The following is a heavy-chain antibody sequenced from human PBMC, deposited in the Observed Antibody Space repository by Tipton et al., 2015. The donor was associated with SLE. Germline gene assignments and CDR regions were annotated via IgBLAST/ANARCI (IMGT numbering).Heavy chain of an antibody. V-gene: IGHV4-59*08. J-gene: IGHJ4*02. CDR2: IYYSGST. CDR3: AGQWGSNSSDKSQYFDY. D-gene: IGHD6-19*01. CDR1: GGSISSYY. Sequence: TLSLTCTVSGGSISSYYWSWIRQPPGKGLEWIAYIYYSGSTNYNPSLKRRITISVDTSKNQFSLKLSPVTAADTAVYYRAGQWGSNSSDKSQYFDYWGQGTLVTVSS.